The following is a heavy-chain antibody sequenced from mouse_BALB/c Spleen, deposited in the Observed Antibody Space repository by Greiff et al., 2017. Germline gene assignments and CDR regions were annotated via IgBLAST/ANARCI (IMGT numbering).Heavy chain of an antibody. CDR2: ISSGGSYT. CDR3: AREGGNYVGWYFDV. Sequence: EVQLVESGGGLVKPGGSLKLSCAASGFTFSSYAMSWVRQTPEKRLEWVATISSGGSYTYYPDSVKGRFTISRDNAKNTLYLQMSSLRSEDTAMYYCAREGGNYVGWYFDVWGAGTTVTVSS. D-gene: IGHD2-1*01. CDR1: GFTFSSYA. J-gene: IGHJ1*01. V-gene: IGHV5-9-3*01.